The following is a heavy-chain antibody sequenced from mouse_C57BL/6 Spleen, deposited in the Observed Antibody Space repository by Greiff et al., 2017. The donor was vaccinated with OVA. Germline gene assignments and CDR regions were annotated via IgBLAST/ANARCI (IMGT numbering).Heavy chain of an antibody. V-gene: IGHV2-2*01. D-gene: IGHD1-1*01. CDR2: IWSGGST. J-gene: IGHJ3*01. CDR1: GFSLTSYG. Sequence: QVQLQQSGPGLVQPSQSLSITCTVSGFSLTSYGVHWVRQSPGKGLEWLGVIWSGGSTDYNAAFISRLSISKDNSQSQVFFKMNSLQADDTAIYYCARAGYYGSSYEAWFAYWGQGTLVTVSA. CDR3: ARAGYYGSSYEAWFAY.